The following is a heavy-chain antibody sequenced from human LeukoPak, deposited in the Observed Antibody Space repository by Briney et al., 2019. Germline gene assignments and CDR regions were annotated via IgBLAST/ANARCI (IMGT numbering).Heavy chain of an antibody. J-gene: IGHJ4*02. D-gene: IGHD2-15*01. V-gene: IGHV4-39*01. CDR1: GGSISSSSYY. CDR2: IYHSGNT. Sequence: PSETLSLTCTVSGGSISSSSYYWGWIRQPPGKGLEWIGNIYHSGNTYYNSSLKSRVTISVDTSKNQFSLKLNSVTAADTALYYCARVVASTSIDSWGQGILVTVSS. CDR3: ARVVASTSIDS.